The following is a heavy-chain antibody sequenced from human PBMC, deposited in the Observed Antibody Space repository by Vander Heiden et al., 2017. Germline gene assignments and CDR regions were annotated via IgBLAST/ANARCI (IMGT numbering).Heavy chain of an antibody. CDR2: IFYSGTT. D-gene: IGHD1-26*01. J-gene: IGHJ4*02. CDR3: ARGGLGTTTH. V-gene: IGHV4-59*01. CDR1: GDSISSYY. Sequence: QVQLQESGPGLVKPSETLFLTCNVSGDSISSYYWNWIRQPPGEVLEWIGHIFYSGTTNYNPSLRSRVTISLDRSKKQFSLRLNSVTAADAAVYYCARGGLGTTTHWGQGTLVAVSS.